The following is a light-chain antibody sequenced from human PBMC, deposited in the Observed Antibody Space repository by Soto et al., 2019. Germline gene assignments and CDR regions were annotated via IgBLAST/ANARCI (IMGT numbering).Light chain of an antibody. V-gene: IGKV3-15*01. CDR1: QSVGNN. Sequence: EIVMTQSPGTLSVSTGERVTLSCRASQSVGNNLAWHQQKPGQAPRLLIYGASTRATGFPARFSGSGSGTELNRTVGRVQSEACALYVLQRYDTSPSTFGQGTKVDIK. CDR3: QRYDTSPST. J-gene: IGKJ1*01. CDR2: GAS.